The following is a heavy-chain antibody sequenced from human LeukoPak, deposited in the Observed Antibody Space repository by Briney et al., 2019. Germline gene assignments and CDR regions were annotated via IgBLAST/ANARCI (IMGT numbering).Heavy chain of an antibody. D-gene: IGHD3-16*01. Sequence: PSETLSLTCTVSGASISSGGYYLSWIRQPAGKGLEWIGRVYSSGTSNYNPSLRSRVTISLDTSKNQLSLRLSSVTAADTAIYYCARDLGSWPHVTLDIWGHGTLVTVSS. CDR2: VYSSGTS. CDR1: GASISSGGYY. V-gene: IGHV4-61*02. CDR3: ARDLGSWPHVTLDI. J-gene: IGHJ3*02.